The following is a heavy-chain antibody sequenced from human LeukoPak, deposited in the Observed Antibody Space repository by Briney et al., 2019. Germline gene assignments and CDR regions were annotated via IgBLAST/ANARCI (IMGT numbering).Heavy chain of an antibody. V-gene: IGHV3-21*01. D-gene: IGHD3/OR15-3a*01. CDR2: ITGSSSYI. Sequence: PGGSLRLSCAASGFTFSTYYMNWVRQAPGKGLEWVSFITGSSSYIYYTDSVKGRFTISRDNAKNSLFLQMNSLRAEDTAVYYCATNWANVFELSHFHYWGQGTLVTVSS. J-gene: IGHJ4*02. CDR3: ATNWANVFELSHFHY. CDR1: GFTFSTYY.